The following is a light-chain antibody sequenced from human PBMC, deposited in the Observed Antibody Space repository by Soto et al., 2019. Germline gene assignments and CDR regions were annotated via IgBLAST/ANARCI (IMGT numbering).Light chain of an antibody. J-gene: IGKJ3*01. V-gene: IGKV1-12*02. CDR1: QGISSW. Sequence: DIQMTQSPSSVSASVGDSVTITCRASQGISSWLAWYQQKPGKAPKLLIYAASSLQSGVPSRCSGSGSGPDFTSTNSSLQHEDFATYYCRQANSVPFPFGPGTKVDIK. CDR2: AAS. CDR3: RQANSVPFP.